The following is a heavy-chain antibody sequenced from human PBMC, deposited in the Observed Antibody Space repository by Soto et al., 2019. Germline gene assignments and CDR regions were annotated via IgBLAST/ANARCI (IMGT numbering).Heavy chain of an antibody. J-gene: IGHJ4*02. V-gene: IGHV3-30*18. D-gene: IGHD6-13*01. CDR1: GFTFSSYG. CDR2: ISYDGSNK. CDR3: AKDRAASSSWYDVTAYYFDY. Sequence: GGSLRLSCAASGFTFSSYGMHWVRQAPGKGLEWVAVISYDGSNKYYADSVKGRFTISRDNSKNTLYLQMNSLRAEDTAVYHCAKDRAASSSWYDVTAYYFDYWGQGTLVTVSS.